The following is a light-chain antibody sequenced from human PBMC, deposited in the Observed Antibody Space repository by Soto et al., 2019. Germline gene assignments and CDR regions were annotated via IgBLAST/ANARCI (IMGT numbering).Light chain of an antibody. V-gene: IGKV3D-15*01. CDR2: GGS. J-gene: IGKJ1*01. CDR3: QQYSSSRT. Sequence: EIVMTQSPATLSVSPGERVSLSCRASQSIYDKLAWYQQKPGQAPRLLIYGGSTRATGIPVRFSGSGSETEFTLTITRLGPEDFAMYYCQQYSSSRTFGQGTKVDNK. CDR1: QSIYDK.